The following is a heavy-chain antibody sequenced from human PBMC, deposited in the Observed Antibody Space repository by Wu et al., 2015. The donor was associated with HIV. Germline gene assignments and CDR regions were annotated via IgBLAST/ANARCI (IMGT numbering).Heavy chain of an antibody. CDR2: ITPIFGTP. CDR3: ARGSYDYDSGGYSMSGFDI. D-gene: IGHD3-22*01. J-gene: IGHJ3*02. V-gene: IGHV1-69*05. CDR1: GGSLTNYV. Sequence: QVQLEQSGAELKKPGSSVKVSCKVSGGSLTNYVITWVRQAPGQGLEWMGGITPIFGTPEFAQKFQGRVTITTDESTKTAFVALNSLTSEDTAIYYCARGSYDYDSGGYSMSGFDIWGQGTMVTVSS.